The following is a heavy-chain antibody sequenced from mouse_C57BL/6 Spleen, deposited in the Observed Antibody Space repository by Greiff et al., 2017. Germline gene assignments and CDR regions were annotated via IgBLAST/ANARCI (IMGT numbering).Heavy chain of an antibody. CDR3: ARDQGSSSSFDY. J-gene: IGHJ2*01. V-gene: IGHV5-4*01. Sequence: EVHLVESGGGLVKPGGSLKLSCAASGFTFSSYAMSWVRQTPEKRLEWVATISDGCSYTYYPDNVKGRFTISRDNAKNNLYLQMDHLKSEDTAMYYCARDQGSSSSFDYWGQGTTLTVSS. CDR2: ISDGCSYT. D-gene: IGHD1-3*01. CDR1: GFTFSSYA.